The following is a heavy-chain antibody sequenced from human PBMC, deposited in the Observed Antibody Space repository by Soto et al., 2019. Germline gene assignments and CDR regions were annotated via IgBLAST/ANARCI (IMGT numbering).Heavy chain of an antibody. Sequence: GGSLRLSCAASGFTFSSYSMNWVRQAPGKGLEWVSYISSSSSTIYHADSVRGRLTISRDNSKNTVYLQMNSLRAEDTAVYYCVKHQVSLVRGISPFDYWGQGALVTAPQ. D-gene: IGHD3-10*01. CDR1: GFTFSSYS. V-gene: IGHV3-48*01. J-gene: IGHJ4*02. CDR2: ISSSSSTI. CDR3: VKHQVSLVRGISPFDY.